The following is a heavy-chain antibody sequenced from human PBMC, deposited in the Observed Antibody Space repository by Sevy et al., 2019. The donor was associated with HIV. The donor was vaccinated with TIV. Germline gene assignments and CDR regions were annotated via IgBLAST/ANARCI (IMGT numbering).Heavy chain of an antibody. J-gene: IGHJ6*02. D-gene: IGHD2-15*01. CDR1: GYTFTSYV. V-gene: IGHV1-18*01. CDR2: ISAYNGNT. Sequence: ASVKVSCKASGYTFTSYVISWVGQAPGQGLEGMGWISAYNGNTNNAQKLQGRVTITTDTSTRTAYMELRSLRSDDTAVYYWARDLRVVVVAASSKEDYYYGMDVWGQGTTVTVSS. CDR3: ARDLRVVVVAASSKEDYYYGMDV.